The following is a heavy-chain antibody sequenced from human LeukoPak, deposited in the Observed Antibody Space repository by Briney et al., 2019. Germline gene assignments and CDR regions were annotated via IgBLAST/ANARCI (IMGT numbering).Heavy chain of an antibody. Sequence: PSQTLSLTCTVSGGSISSGGYYWSWIRQPPGKGLEWIGYIYHSGSTFHNPSLKSRVTISVDRSKNQFSLKLSSATAADTAVYYCARVSSSWYWRGWFDPWGQGTLVTVSS. D-gene: IGHD6-13*01. J-gene: IGHJ5*02. CDR2: IYHSGST. CDR1: GGSISSGGYY. V-gene: IGHV4-30-2*01. CDR3: ARVSSSWYWRGWFDP.